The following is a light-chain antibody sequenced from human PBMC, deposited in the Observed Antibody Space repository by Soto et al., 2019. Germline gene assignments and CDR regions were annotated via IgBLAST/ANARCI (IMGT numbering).Light chain of an antibody. CDR3: QQYDNLPPT. CDR2: DAS. V-gene: IGKV1-33*01. J-gene: IGKJ4*01. Sequence: DIQMTKSPSSLSASVGDRVTITCQASQDISNYLNWYQQKPGKAPKLLIYDASNLETGVPSRFSGSGSWTDFTVNIISLQPEDIATYSCQQYDNLPPTFGGGTNVEIK. CDR1: QDISNY.